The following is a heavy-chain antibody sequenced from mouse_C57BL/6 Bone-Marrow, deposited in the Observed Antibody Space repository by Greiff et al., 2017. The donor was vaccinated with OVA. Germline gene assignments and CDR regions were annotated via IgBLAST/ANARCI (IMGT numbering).Heavy chain of an antibody. Sequence: VKLVESGPGLVQPSQSLSITCTVSGFSLTSYGVHWVRQSPGKGLEWLGVIWSGGSTDYNAAFISRLSISKDNSKSQVFFKMNSLQADDTAIYYCARKRGHYYGSSYAMDYWGQGTSVTVSS. CDR1: GFSLTSYG. D-gene: IGHD1-1*01. CDR3: ARKRGHYYGSSYAMDY. J-gene: IGHJ4*01. CDR2: IWSGGST. V-gene: IGHV2-2*01.